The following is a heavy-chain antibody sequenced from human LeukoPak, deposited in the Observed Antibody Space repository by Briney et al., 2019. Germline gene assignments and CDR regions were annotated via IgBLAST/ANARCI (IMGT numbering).Heavy chain of an antibody. CDR2: IKQDGSEK. J-gene: IGHJ4*02. CDR1: GFTFSSYW. Sequence: GGSLRLSCAASGFTFSSYWMSWVRQAPGKGLEWVGNIKQDGSEKYYVDSVKGRFTISRDNAKNSLYLQMNSLRAEDTAVYYCAREGDGDCSGGSCYEAFDYWGQGTLVTVSS. D-gene: IGHD2-15*01. CDR3: AREGDGDCSGGSCYEAFDY. V-gene: IGHV3-7*01.